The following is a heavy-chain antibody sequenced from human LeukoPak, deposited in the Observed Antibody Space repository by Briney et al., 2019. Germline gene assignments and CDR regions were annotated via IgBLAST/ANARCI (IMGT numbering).Heavy chain of an antibody. CDR2: IYYSGST. Sequence: SQTLPLTCTVSGGSISSGDYYWSWIRQPPGKGLEWIGYIYYSGSTYYNPSLKSRVTISVDTSKNQFSLKLSSVTAADTAVYYCASQAFITIFGVVTGAHFDYWGQGTLVTVSS. CDR3: ASQAFITIFGVVTGAHFDY. V-gene: IGHV4-30-4*08. D-gene: IGHD3-3*01. J-gene: IGHJ4*02. CDR1: GGSISSGDYY.